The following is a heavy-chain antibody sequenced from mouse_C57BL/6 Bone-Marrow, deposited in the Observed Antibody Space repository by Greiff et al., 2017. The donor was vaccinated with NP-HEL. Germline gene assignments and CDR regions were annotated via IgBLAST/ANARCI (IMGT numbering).Heavy chain of an antibody. Sequence: EVKVEESGGGLVQPGGSMKLSCAASGFTFSDAWMDWVRQSPEKGLEWVAEIRNKANNHATYYAESVKGRFTISRDDSKSSVYLQMNSLRAEDTGIYYCTRPDGNYWYFDVWGTGTTVTVSS. D-gene: IGHD2-1*01. J-gene: IGHJ1*03. CDR1: GFTFSDAW. CDR3: TRPDGNYWYFDV. V-gene: IGHV6-6*01. CDR2: IRNKANNHAT.